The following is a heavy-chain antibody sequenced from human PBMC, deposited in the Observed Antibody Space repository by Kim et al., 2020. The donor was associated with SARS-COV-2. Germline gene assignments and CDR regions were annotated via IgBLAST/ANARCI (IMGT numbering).Heavy chain of an antibody. CDR1: GYSFTSYW. Sequence: GESLKISCKGSGYSFTSYWIGWVRQMPGKGLEWMGIIYPGDSDTRYSPSFQGQVTISADKSISTAYLQWSSLKASDTAMYYCARLLPYYDYVWGSYQPRIPYSYFDYWGQGTLVTVSS. J-gene: IGHJ4*02. CDR2: IYPGDSDT. CDR3: ARLLPYYDYVWGSYQPRIPYSYFDY. D-gene: IGHD3-16*02. V-gene: IGHV5-51*01.